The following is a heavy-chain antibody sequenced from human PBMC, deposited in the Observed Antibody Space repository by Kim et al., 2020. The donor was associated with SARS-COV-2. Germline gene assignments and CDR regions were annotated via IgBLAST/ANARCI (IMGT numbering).Heavy chain of an antibody. Sequence: GGSLRLSCAASGFTFSSYAMSWVRQAPGKGLEWVSAISGSGGSTYYADSVKGRFTISRDNSKNTLYLQMNSLRAEDTAVYYCAKDPGSGWYSRLDYFDYWGQGTLVTVSS. D-gene: IGHD6-19*01. V-gene: IGHV3-23*01. J-gene: IGHJ4*02. CDR2: ISGSGGST. CDR3: AKDPGSGWYSRLDYFDY. CDR1: GFTFSSYA.